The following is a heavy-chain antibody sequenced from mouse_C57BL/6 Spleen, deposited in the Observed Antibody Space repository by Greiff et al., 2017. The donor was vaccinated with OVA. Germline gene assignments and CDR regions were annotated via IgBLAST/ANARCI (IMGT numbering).Heavy chain of an antibody. CDR2: INSDGSST. CDR3: ARGGDYDPWFAY. Sequence: EVMLVASEGGLVQPGSSMKLSCTASGFTFSDYYMAWVRQVPDKGLEWVANINSDGSSTYSLDSLKSRFIIARDNAKNILYLQMSSLKSEDTATYYCARGGDYDPWFAYWGQGTLVTVSA. CDR1: GFTFSDYY. J-gene: IGHJ3*01. V-gene: IGHV5-16*01. D-gene: IGHD2-4*01.